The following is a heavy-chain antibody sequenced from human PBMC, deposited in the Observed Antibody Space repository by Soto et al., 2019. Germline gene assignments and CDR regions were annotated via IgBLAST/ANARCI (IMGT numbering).Heavy chain of an antibody. Sequence: ASVKVSCKASGYTFTGYYMHWVRQAPGQGLEWMGWINPNSGGTNYAQKFQGWVTMTRDTSISTAYMELSRLRSDDTAVYYCARAPGMVAPYYVMDVWGQGTTVTVSS. J-gene: IGHJ6*02. CDR1: GYTFTGYY. V-gene: IGHV1-2*04. CDR2: INPNSGGT. D-gene: IGHD1-26*01. CDR3: ARAPGMVAPYYVMDV.